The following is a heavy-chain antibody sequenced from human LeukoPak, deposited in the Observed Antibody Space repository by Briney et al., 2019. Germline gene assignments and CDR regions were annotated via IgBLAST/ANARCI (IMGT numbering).Heavy chain of an antibody. CDR3: ARGGEYVGAFDI. D-gene: IGHD3-16*01. Sequence: SETLSLTCAVYGGSFSGYYWSWIREPPGKGLDWIGEINHSGSTNYNPSLKSRVTISVDTSKNQFSLKLSSVTAADTAVYYCARGGEYVGAFDIWGQGTMVTVSS. V-gene: IGHV4-34*01. J-gene: IGHJ3*02. CDR1: GGSFSGYY. CDR2: INHSGST.